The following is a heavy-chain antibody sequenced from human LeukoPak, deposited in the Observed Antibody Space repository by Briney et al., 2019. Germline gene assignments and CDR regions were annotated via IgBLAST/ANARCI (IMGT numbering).Heavy chain of an antibody. CDR3: ARDPNVLGITPYYFDF. D-gene: IGHD3-10*02. CDR1: GFTFSDYT. CDR2: ISSDSSYI. V-gene: IGHV3-21*01. Sequence: GGSLRLSCAASGFTFSDYTMTWVRQAPGKGLEWVSSISSDSSYIDYADSVKGRFTISRDNAKNSLFLKTDTLRGDDTGIYYCARDPNVLGITPYYFDFWGQGTLVTVSS. J-gene: IGHJ4*02.